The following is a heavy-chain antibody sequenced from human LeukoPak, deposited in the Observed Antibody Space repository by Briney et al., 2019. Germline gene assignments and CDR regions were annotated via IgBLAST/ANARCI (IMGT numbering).Heavy chain of an antibody. V-gene: IGHV1-18*01. J-gene: IGHJ4*02. CDR1: GYTFTSYG. CDR3: SRGTWRWRTGTEDYESSGYFPSDH. Sequence: ASVKVSCKASGYTFTSYGISWVRQAPGQGLEWMGWISAYNGNTNYAQKLQGRVTMTTDTSTSTAYMELSSLSSEDTAVYYCSRGTWRWRTGTEDYESSGYFPSDHWGQGTLVTVSS. CDR2: ISAYNGNT. D-gene: IGHD3-22*01.